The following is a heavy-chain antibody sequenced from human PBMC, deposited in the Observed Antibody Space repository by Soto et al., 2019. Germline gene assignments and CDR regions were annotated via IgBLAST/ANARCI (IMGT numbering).Heavy chain of an antibody. J-gene: IGHJ4*02. CDR1: GGSFSGYY. D-gene: IGHD2-15*01. Sequence: QVQLQQWGAGLLTPSETLSLTCAVYGGSFSGYYWSWIRQPPGKGLEWIGEINHSGSTNYNPSLKSRVTISVATSKNQFSLKLSSVTAADTAVYYCARAYRGYCSGGSCYDDYWGQGTLVTVSS. CDR2: INHSGST. V-gene: IGHV4-34*01. CDR3: ARAYRGYCSGGSCYDDY.